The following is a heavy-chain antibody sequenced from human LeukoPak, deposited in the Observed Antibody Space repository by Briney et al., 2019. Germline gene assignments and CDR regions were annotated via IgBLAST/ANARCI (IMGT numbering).Heavy chain of an antibody. Sequence: GGSXRLSCAASGFTFSNYAMHWVRQAPGKGREWVALIWYDGSEKYYVDSVEGRFTISRDNSKNTLFLQMNSLRAEDTAVYYCARPTTVTTSDAFDIWGQGTMVTVSS. D-gene: IGHD4-17*01. CDR2: IWYDGSEK. V-gene: IGHV3-33*01. J-gene: IGHJ3*02. CDR3: ARPTTVTTSDAFDI. CDR1: GFTFSNYA.